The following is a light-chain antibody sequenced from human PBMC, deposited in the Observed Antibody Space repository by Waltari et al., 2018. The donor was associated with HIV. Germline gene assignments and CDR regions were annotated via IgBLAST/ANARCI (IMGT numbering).Light chain of an antibody. CDR3: SSYTSSSTLGV. CDR2: DVS. Sequence: QSALTQPAPVSGSPGQSITISCTGTSSDVGGYNYVSWYQQHPGKAPKLMIYDVSNRPPGVSNRFSGSKSGNTASLTISGLQAEDEADYYCSSYTSSSTLGVFGTGTKVTVL. CDR1: SSDVGGYNY. J-gene: IGLJ1*01. V-gene: IGLV2-14*01.